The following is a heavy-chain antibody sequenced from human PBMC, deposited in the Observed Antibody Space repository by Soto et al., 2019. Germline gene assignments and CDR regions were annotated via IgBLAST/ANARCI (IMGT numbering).Heavy chain of an antibody. D-gene: IGHD6-19*01. CDR2: ISYDGSNK. Sequence: PVGSLRLSCAASGFTFSSYAMHWVRQAPGKGLEWVAVISYDGSNKYYADSVKGRFTISRDNSKNTLYLQMSSLRAEDTAVYYCARPPKAVANYYYYYGMDVWGQGTTVTVSS. CDR1: GFTFSSYA. CDR3: ARPPKAVANYYYYYGMDV. J-gene: IGHJ6*02. V-gene: IGHV3-30-3*01.